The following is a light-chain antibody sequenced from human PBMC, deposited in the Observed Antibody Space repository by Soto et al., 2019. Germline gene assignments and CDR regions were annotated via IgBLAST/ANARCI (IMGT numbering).Light chain of an antibody. Sequence: AIRLTQSASSLSASVGDRVTLTCRASRSIGASVAWYQQRPGQAPRLLIYVASHLQSGVPARFSGSGYGTDFSLTISSLQPEDVATYYCLQDYNCPWTFGQGTKVDI. CDR1: RSIGAS. CDR3: LQDYNCPWT. CDR2: VAS. V-gene: IGKV1-6*02. J-gene: IGKJ1*01.